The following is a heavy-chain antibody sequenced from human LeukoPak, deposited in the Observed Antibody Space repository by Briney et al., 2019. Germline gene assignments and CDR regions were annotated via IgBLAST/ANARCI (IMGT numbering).Heavy chain of an antibody. D-gene: IGHD5-12*01. Sequence: GGSLRLSCAASGFTFSSYAMSWVRQAPGKGLEWVSAISGSGGSTYYADSVKGRFTISRDNSKNTLYLQMNSLRAEDTAVYYCTGYVDSDDNWLDPWGQGTLVTVSS. V-gene: IGHV3-23*01. CDR1: GFTFSSYA. CDR2: ISGSGGST. CDR3: TGYVDSDDNWLDP. J-gene: IGHJ5*02.